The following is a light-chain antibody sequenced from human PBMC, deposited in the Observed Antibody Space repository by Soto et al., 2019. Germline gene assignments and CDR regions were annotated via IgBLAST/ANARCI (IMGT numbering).Light chain of an antibody. CDR3: AAWDESLSGVV. CDR2: RNS. V-gene: IGLV1-47*01. Sequence: QSVLTQPPSASGTPGQRVTISCSGSSSNIGSNYVYWYQQLPGTVPQLLIYRNSERPSGVPDRFSGSKSGTSASLAISGLRSEDEADYCCAAWDESLSGVVFGGGTKLTVL. J-gene: IGLJ2*01. CDR1: SSNIGSNY.